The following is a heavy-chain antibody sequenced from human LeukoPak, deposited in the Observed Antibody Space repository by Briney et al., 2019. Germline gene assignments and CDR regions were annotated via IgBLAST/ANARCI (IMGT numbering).Heavy chain of an antibody. CDR3: ARGQYSSSCPFDY. CDR2: INHSGST. D-gene: IGHD6-13*01. V-gene: IGHV4-34*01. Sequence: PSETLSRTCAVYGGSFSGYYWSWIRQPPGKGLEWIGEINHSGSTNYNPSLKSRVTISVDTSKNQFSLKLSSVTAADTAVHYCARGQYSSSCPFDYWGQGTLVTVSS. J-gene: IGHJ4*02. CDR1: GGSFSGYY.